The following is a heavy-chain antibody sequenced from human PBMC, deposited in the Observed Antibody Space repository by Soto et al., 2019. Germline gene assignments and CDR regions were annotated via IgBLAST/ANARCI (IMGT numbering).Heavy chain of an antibody. CDR1: GYSFTSYW. J-gene: IGHJ6*02. CDR3: ARQHDWRSYYYYGMDV. V-gene: IGHV5-51*01. CDR2: IYPGDSDT. Sequence: GESLKISCKGSGYSFTSYWIGWVRQMPGKGLEWMGIIYPGDSDTRYSPSFQGQVTISADKSISTAYLQWSSLKASDTAMYYCARQHDWRSYYYYGMDVWGQGTTVTVSS. D-gene: IGHD3-3*01.